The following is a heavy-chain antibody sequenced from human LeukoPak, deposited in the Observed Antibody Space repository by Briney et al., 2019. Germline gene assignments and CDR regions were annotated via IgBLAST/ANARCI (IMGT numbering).Heavy chain of an antibody. CDR2: IYYSGST. V-gene: IGHV4-39*01. J-gene: IGHJ5*02. Sequence: SETLSLTCTVSGGSISSSSYYWGWIRQPPGKGLEWIGSIYYSGSTYYNLSLKSRVTISVNTSKNQFSLKLSSVTAADTAVYYCARRSSSSYNWFDPWGQGTLVTVSS. CDR3: ARRSSSSYNWFDP. CDR1: GGSISSSSYY. D-gene: IGHD6-13*01.